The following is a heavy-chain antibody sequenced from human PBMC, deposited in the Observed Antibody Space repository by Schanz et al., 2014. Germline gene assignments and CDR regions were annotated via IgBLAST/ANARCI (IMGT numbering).Heavy chain of an antibody. V-gene: IGHV3-23*01. CDR1: GFTFRSYA. CDR3: ARESGGQNDLDTKPHKYTYMDV. D-gene: IGHD1-1*01. CDR2: VSASGGGP. Sequence: EVQLLESGGGLVQPGGSLRLSCIGSGFTFRSYALGWVRQAPGKGLEWVSLVSASGGGPFYADSVKGRFTISRDNTKNFLHLEMNNLRAEDTAVYFCARESGGQNDLDTKPHKYTYMDVWGKGTTVTVSS. J-gene: IGHJ6*03.